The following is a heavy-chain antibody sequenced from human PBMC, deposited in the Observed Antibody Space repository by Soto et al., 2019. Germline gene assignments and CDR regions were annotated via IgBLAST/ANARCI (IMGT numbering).Heavy chain of an antibody. J-gene: IGHJ4*02. Sequence: QITLKESGPTLVKPTQTLTLTCTFSGFSLSTDGVGVGWIRQPPGKALEWLALIYWDDDKRYSPSLKGRLRITKDTSKHPVVLTMTNMDPADTGTYYCAHGFGDSGYDDGGFDYWGQGTLVTVSS. D-gene: IGHD5-12*01. V-gene: IGHV2-5*02. CDR1: GFSLSTDGVG. CDR2: IYWDDDK. CDR3: AHGFGDSGYDDGGFDY.